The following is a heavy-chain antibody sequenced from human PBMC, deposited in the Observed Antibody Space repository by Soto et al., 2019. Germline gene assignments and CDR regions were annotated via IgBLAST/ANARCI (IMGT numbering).Heavy chain of an antibody. J-gene: IGHJ4*02. D-gene: IGHD3-10*01. Sequence: PGGSLRLSCAASGFTFSSYWMHWVRQAPGKGLVWVSRINSDGSSTSYADSVKGRFTISRDNAKNTLYLQMNSLRAEDTAVYYCARVPIMVRGVIITGSDYWGQGTLVTVSS. CDR1: GFTFSSYW. CDR2: INSDGSST. V-gene: IGHV3-74*01. CDR3: ARVPIMVRGVIITGSDY.